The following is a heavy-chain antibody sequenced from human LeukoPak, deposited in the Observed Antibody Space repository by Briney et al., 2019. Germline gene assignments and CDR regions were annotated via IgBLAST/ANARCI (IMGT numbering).Heavy chain of an antibody. CDR1: GFTFSSYA. D-gene: IGHD3-22*01. J-gene: IGHJ4*02. V-gene: IGHV3-23*01. CDR2: ISGSGGST. CDR3: ARATPYYYDSSGYYSFLFDY. Sequence: GGSLRLSCAASGFTFSSYAMSWVRQAPGKGLEWVSAISGSGGSTYYADSVKGRFTISRDNSKNTLYLQMNSLRAEDTAVYYCARATPYYYDSSGYYSFLFDYWGQGTLVTVSS.